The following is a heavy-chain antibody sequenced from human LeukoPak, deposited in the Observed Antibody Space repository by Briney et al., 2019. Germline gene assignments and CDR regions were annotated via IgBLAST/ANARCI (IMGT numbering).Heavy chain of an antibody. CDR2: ISSSSSFI. J-gene: IGHJ4*02. V-gene: IGHV3-21*01. Sequence: PGGSLRLSCAASGFTFSGYSMNWVRQAPGKGLEWVSSISSSSSFIYYADSMKGRFTISRDNAKNSLYLQMNSLRAEDTAVYYCARGVVVAAGRYYFDYWGQGTLVTVSS. D-gene: IGHD3-10*01. CDR1: GFTFSGYS. CDR3: ARGVVVAAGRYYFDY.